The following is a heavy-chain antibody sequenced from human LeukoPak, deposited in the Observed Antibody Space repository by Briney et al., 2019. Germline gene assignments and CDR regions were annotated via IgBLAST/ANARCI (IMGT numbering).Heavy chain of an antibody. D-gene: IGHD1-7*01. J-gene: IGHJ4*02. CDR3: ARYITGTPADFDY. Sequence: SETLSLTCTVSAGLISSYYWSWIRQPAGRGLEWIGRIYTSGSTNYNPSLKSRVTMSLDKSKNQFSLKLNSVTAADTAVYYCARYITGTPADFDYWGQGTLVTVSS. CDR2: IYTSGST. CDR1: AGLISSYY. V-gene: IGHV4-4*07.